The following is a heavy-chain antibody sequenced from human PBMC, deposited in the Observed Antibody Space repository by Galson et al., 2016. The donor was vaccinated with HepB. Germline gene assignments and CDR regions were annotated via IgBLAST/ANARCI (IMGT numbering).Heavy chain of an antibody. CDR1: GYSFSTYW. CDR2: IYPDDSDT. J-gene: IGHJ4*02. D-gene: IGHD4-23*01. V-gene: IGHV5-51*01. CDR3: ALQRNLYAGNSH. Sequence: QSGAEVKKPGESLKISCKGSGYSFSTYWIAWVRQMPGKGLEWVGIIYPDDSDTRYSPSFQGQVTISVDKSISTAYLQWSSLKASDTAVYYCALQRNLYAGNSHWGQGTLVTVSS.